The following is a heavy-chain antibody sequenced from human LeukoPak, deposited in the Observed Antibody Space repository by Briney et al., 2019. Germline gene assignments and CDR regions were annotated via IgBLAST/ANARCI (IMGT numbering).Heavy chain of an antibody. CDR2: IYYGGST. V-gene: IGHV4-59*08. D-gene: IGHD2-2*01. CDR3: ARLPAGSSAAFDI. Sequence: SETLSLTCAVYGGSFSGYYWSWIRQPPGKGLEWIGYIYYGGSTNYNPSLKSRVTISVDTSKNQFSLKLSSVTAADTAVYYCARLPAGSSAAFDIWGQGTMVTVSS. CDR1: GGSFSGYY. J-gene: IGHJ3*02.